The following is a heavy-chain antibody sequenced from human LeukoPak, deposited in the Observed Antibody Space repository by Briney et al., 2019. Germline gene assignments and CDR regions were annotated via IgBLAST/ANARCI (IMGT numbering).Heavy chain of an antibody. CDR1: GDSIGSHY. D-gene: IGHD3-22*01. CDR3: ARDYYDSRGEAFDI. CDR2: IFYVGST. V-gene: IGHV4-59*11. J-gene: IGHJ3*02. Sequence: PSETLSLTCTVSGDSIGSHYWSWIRHPPGKGLEWIGYIFYVGSTNYNPSLKSRVTISVDTSKNQFCLTLSSVTAADTAVYYCARDYYDSRGEAFDIWGQGIMVTVSS.